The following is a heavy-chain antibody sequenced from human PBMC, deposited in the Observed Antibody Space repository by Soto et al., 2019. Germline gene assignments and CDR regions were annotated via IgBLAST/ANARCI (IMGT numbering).Heavy chain of an antibody. J-gene: IGHJ3*02. Sequence: GGSLILSCAASGFTFSSYGMHWVRQAPGKGLEWVAVIWYDGSNKYYADSVKGRFTISRDNSKNTLYLQMNSLRAEDAAVYYCARVSGWYLDAFDIWGQGTMVTVSS. V-gene: IGHV3-33*01. CDR3: ARVSGWYLDAFDI. D-gene: IGHD6-19*01. CDR2: IWYDGSNK. CDR1: GFTFSSYG.